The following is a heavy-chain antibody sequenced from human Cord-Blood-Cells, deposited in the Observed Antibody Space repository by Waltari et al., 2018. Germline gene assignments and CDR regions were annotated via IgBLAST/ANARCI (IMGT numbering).Heavy chain of an antibody. CDR1: GGSISSGGYY. CDR2: IYYSGGT. V-gene: IGHV4-31*03. J-gene: IGHJ4*02. CDR3: ARAPAWGAAAGTDY. D-gene: IGHD6-13*01. Sequence: QVQLQESGPGLVMPSQTLSLTCTVSGGSISSGGYYSSWVRQHPGKGREWIGCIYYSGGTLYDTAPKSRVTISVEPSKNQFSLKLSSVTAADTAVYYCARAPAWGAAAGTDYWGQGTLVTVSS.